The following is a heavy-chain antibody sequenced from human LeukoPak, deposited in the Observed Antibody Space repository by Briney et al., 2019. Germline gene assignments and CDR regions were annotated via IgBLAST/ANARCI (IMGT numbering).Heavy chain of an antibody. CDR2: ISYDGSNK. V-gene: IGHV3-30*18. J-gene: IGHJ4*02. D-gene: IGHD3-3*01. CDR1: GFTFSSYG. CDR3: AKAHNDFWSGYYPDY. Sequence: PGRSLRLSCAASGFTFSSYGMHWVRQAPGKGLEWVAVISYDGSNKYYADSVKGRFTISRDNSKNTLYLQMNSLRAEDTAVYYCAKAHNDFWSGYYPDYWGQGTLVTVSS.